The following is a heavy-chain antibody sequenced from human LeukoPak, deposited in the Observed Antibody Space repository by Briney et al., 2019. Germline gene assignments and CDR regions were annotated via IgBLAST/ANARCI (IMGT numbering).Heavy chain of an antibody. CDR2: ISPSGGST. Sequence: PGGSLRLSCAAFGFIFSNCAMSWVRQSPGKGLEWVSAISPSGGSTYYADSVKGRFTVSRDNSKNTLYLQLNSLRAEETAIYYCAKFSAYTSNWYKTPFDSWGQGTLVTVSS. CDR1: GFIFSNCA. D-gene: IGHD6-13*01. CDR3: AKFSAYTSNWYKTPFDS. V-gene: IGHV3-23*01. J-gene: IGHJ4*02.